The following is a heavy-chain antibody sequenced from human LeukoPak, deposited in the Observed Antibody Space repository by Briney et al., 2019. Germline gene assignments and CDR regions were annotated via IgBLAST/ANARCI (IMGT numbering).Heavy chain of an antibody. CDR2: ISDGGKTK. Sequence: PGGSLRLSCAASGFTFRSSEMNWVRQAPGKGLEWVSYISDGGKTKYYADSVKGRFTISRDSAKNSLYLQMNSLRAEDTAVYYCARDYSGWSLDPWGQGTLVTVSS. CDR3: ARDYSGWSLDP. J-gene: IGHJ5*02. D-gene: IGHD5-12*01. V-gene: IGHV3-48*03. CDR1: GFTFRSSE.